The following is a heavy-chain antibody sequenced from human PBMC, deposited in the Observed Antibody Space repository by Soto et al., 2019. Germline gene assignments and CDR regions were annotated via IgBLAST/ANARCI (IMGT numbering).Heavy chain of an antibody. Sequence: QVQLVQSGAEVKKPGASVKVSCKASGYTFTSYDFNWVRQATGQGLEWMGRMNPNSGNTGYAQKFQGRVTMTRNNSIRTAYMELSRMRSEDTAVYYCAVWADIVLMVYAMGDYWGQGTLVTVSS. J-gene: IGHJ4*02. CDR3: AVWADIVLMVYAMGDY. CDR2: MNPNSGNT. V-gene: IGHV1-8*01. D-gene: IGHD2-8*01. CDR1: GYTFTSYD.